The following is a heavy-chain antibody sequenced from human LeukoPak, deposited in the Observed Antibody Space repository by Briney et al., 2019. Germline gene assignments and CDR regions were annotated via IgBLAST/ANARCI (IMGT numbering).Heavy chain of an antibody. CDR2: IYTSGST. D-gene: IGHD3-22*01. V-gene: IGHV4-4*07. Sequence: SETLSLTCTVSGGSISSYYWSWIRQPAGKGLEWIGRIYTSGSTNYNPSLKSRVTMSVDTSKNQFSLKLSSVTAADTAVYYCARETNNYYDSSGYLDNWFDPWGQGTLVTVSS. CDR1: GGSISSYY. J-gene: IGHJ5*02. CDR3: ARETNNYYDSSGYLDNWFDP.